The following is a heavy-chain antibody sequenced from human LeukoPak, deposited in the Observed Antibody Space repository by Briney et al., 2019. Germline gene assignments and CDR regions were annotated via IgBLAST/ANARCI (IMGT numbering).Heavy chain of an antibody. CDR1: GGSFSGYY. D-gene: IGHD3-10*01. J-gene: IGHJ6*03. Sequence: SETLSLTCAVYGGSFSGYYRSWIRQPPGKGLEWIGEINHSGSTNYNPSLKSRVTISVDTSKNKFSLKLSSVTAADTAVYYCASITMAGYYYYYMDVWGKGTTVTVSS. V-gene: IGHV4-34*01. CDR2: INHSGST. CDR3: ASITMAGYYYYYMDV.